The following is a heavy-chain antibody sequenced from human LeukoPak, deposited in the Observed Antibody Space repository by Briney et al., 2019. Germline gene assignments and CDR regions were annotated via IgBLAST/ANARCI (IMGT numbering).Heavy chain of an antibody. CDR3: ARSYQVGATPGYFDY. D-gene: IGHD1-26*01. CDR1: GFTFSSYA. Sequence: GGSLRLSCAASGFTFSSYAMHWVRQAPGKGLEWVAVISYDGSNKYYADSVKGRFTISRDNSKNTLYLQMNSLRAEDTAVYYCARSYQVGATPGYFDYWGQGTLVTVSS. J-gene: IGHJ4*02. V-gene: IGHV3-30-3*01. CDR2: ISYDGSNK.